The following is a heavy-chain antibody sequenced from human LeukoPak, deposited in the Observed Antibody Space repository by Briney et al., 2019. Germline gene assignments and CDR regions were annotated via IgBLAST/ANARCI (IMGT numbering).Heavy chain of an antibody. CDR2: ISGGGST. CDR1: GFTVSSNY. V-gene: IGHV3-53*01. D-gene: IGHD3-22*01. CDR3: ARISGGYYYQAGDDAFDI. Sequence: GGSLRLSCVASGFTVSSNYMNWVRQAPGKGLEWVSVISGGGSTYYADSVKGRFTISRDNSQNTLFLQMNSLRAEDTAEYYCARISGGYYYQAGDDAFDIWGQGTMVTVSS. J-gene: IGHJ3*02.